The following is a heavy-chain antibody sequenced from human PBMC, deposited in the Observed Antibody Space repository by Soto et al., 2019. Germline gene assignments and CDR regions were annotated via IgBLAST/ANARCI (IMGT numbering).Heavy chain of an antibody. CDR3: ARHRDSSSSFDY. V-gene: IGHV4-39*01. CDR1: GGSISSSSYY. D-gene: IGHD6-6*01. Sequence: TSETLSLTCTVSGGSISSSSYYWGWIRQPPGKGLEWIGSIYYSGSTYYNPSLKSRVTISVDTSKNQFSLKLSSVTAADTAVYYCARHRDSSSSFDYWGQGTLVTVSS. J-gene: IGHJ4*02. CDR2: IYYSGST.